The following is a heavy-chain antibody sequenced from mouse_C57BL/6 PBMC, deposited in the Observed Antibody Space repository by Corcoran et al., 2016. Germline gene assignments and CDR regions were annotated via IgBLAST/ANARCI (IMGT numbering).Heavy chain of an antibody. CDR3: ARGEAQATYYFDY. V-gene: IGHV9-3*01. CDR2: INTYSGVP. Sequence: QIQLVQSGPELKKPGETVKISCKASGYTFTTYGMSWVKQAPGKGLKWMGWINTYSGVPTYADDFKGRFAFSLETSASTAYLQINNLKNEDTATYFCARGEAQATYYFDYWGQGTTLTVSS. D-gene: IGHD3-2*02. J-gene: IGHJ2*01. CDR1: GYTFTTYG.